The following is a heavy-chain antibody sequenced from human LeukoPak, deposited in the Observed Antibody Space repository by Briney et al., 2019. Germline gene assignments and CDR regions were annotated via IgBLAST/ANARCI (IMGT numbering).Heavy chain of an antibody. CDR2: ISSSGRNI. CDR3: ARDLVQLWSKDF. J-gene: IGHJ4*02. D-gene: IGHD5-18*01. CDR1: GFTFSNYE. Sequence: GGSLRLSCAASGFTFSNYEFNWVRQTPGKGLEWVSYISSSGRNIYYADSVKGRFTISRDNAKNSLYLQMNSLRAEDTAVYYCARDLVQLWSKDFWGQGTLVTVSS. V-gene: IGHV3-48*03.